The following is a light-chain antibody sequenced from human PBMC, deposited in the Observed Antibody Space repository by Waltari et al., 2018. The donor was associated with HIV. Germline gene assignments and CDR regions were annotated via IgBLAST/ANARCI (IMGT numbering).Light chain of an antibody. CDR3: QQYYSNPRT. CDR1: QSVLYSSNNKNY. J-gene: IGKJ4*01. CDR2: WAS. Sequence: IVMTLSPTSLAVSLGERATINCKSSQSVLYSSNNKNYLAWYQQKPGQPPKLLIYWASTRESGVPDRFSGSGSGTDFTLTITSLQAEDVAVYYCQQYYSNPRTFGGGTKVEIK. V-gene: IGKV4-1*01.